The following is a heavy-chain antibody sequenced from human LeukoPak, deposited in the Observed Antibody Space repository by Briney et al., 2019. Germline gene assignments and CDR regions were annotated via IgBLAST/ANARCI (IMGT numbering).Heavy chain of an antibody. Sequence: GGSLRLSCAASGFTFSSYWMHWVRQAPGKGLVWVSRINSDGSSTYYADSVKGRFTISRDNSKNTLYLQMNSLRAEDTAVYYCAEDSFSSTSCLFDYWGQGTLVTVSS. D-gene: IGHD2-2*01. CDR1: GFTFSSYW. J-gene: IGHJ4*02. V-gene: IGHV3-74*01. CDR3: AEDSFSSTSCLFDY. CDR2: INSDGSST.